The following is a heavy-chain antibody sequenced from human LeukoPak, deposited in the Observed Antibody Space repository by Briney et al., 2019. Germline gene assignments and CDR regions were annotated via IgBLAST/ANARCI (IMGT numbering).Heavy chain of an antibody. CDR2: IRYNGNDN. Sequence: GGSLRLSCAASGFSFNSYGLHWVRQAPGKGLEWVAFIRYNGNDNYYTDSVKGRFTISRDNSKNSLYLQMNSLRAEDTAVYYCARVDPGSYLMFYYVDFWGQGTLVTVSS. CDR1: GFSFNSYG. CDR3: ARVDPGSYLMFYYVDF. V-gene: IGHV3-30*02. D-gene: IGHD3-10*01. J-gene: IGHJ4*02.